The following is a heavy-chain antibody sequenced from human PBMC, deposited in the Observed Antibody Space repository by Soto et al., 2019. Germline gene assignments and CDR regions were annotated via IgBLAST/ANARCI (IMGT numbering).Heavy chain of an antibody. CDR2: IVPIVDTS. J-gene: IGHJ4*02. CDR1: GGTFSSYA. Sequence: QVQLVQSGAEVRQPASSVKVSCKTSGGTFSSYAISWVRQAPGQGLEWMGGIVPIVDTSTYAKKFQGRVTMTADESTSTVYMELSSLRSDDTAVYYCVRVVAIPGYPDNWGQGTLVTVSS. CDR3: VRVVAIPGYPDN. V-gene: IGHV1-69*12. D-gene: IGHD5-12*01.